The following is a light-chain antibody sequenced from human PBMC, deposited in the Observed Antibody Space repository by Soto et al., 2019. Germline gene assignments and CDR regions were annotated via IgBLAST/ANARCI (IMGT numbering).Light chain of an antibody. J-gene: IGLJ1*01. CDR3: CSYAGSSTPYV. V-gene: IGLV2-23*01. Sequence: QDSLTQPASVSGSPGQSITLSFTGASSDFGNYNLVSWYQQHPGKAPKLIIYEGSKRPSGVSNRFSGSKSGNTASLTISGLQAEDEADYYCCSYAGSSTPYVFGTGTKVTVL. CDR1: SSDFGNYNL. CDR2: EGS.